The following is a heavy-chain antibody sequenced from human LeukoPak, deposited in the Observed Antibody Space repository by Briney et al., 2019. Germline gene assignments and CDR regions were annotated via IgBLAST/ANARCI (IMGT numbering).Heavy chain of an antibody. CDR1: GGSSSSGGYY. J-gene: IGHJ4*02. CDR3: ARENDRYGRIDY. V-gene: IGHV4-30-2*01. Sequence: SQTLSLTCTVSGGSSSSGGYYWSWIRQPPGKGLEWIGYIYHSGSTYYNPSLKSRVTISVDRSKNQFSLKLSSVTAADTAVYYCARENDRYGRIDYWGQGTQVTVSS. CDR2: IYHSGST. D-gene: IGHD5-18*01.